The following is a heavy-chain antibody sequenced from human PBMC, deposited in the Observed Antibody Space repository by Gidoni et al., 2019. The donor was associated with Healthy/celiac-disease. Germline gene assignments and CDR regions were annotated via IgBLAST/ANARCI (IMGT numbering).Heavy chain of an antibody. CDR1: GFTFSSYE. V-gene: IGHV3-48*03. J-gene: IGHJ4*02. D-gene: IGHD2-2*01. CDR2: MSSSGSTI. Sequence: EVQLVESGGGLVQPGGSLSLSCAASGFTFSSYEMNWVRQAPGKGLEWGSYMSSSGSTIYYADSVKGRFTISRDNAKNSRYLQMNSLRAEDTAVYYCARAAYCSSTSCPLDYWGQGTLVTVSS. CDR3: ARAAYCSSTSCPLDY.